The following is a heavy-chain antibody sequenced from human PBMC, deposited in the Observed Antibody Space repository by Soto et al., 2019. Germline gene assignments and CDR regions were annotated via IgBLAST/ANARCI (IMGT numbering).Heavy chain of an antibody. CDR2: IYYSGST. CDR3: ARYYDRHAFDI. D-gene: IGHD3-22*01. CDR1: GGSISSYY. J-gene: IGHJ3*02. V-gene: IGHV4-59*01. Sequence: SETLSLTCTVSGGSISSYYWSWIRQPPGKGLEWIGYIYYSGSTNYNPSLKSRVTISVDTSKNQFSLKLSSVTAADTAVYYCARYYDRHAFDIWGRGTMVTVSS.